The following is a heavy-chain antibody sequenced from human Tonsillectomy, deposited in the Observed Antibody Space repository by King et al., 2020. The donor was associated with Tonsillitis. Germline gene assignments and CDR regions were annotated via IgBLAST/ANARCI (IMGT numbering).Heavy chain of an antibody. CDR1: GGTFSNYA. D-gene: IGHD3-22*01. CDR2: NIPMFGTV. CDR3: ASQHTYYSGTSGYYFSFY. Sequence: VQLVQSGAEVKKPGSSVKVSCKASGGTFSNYAVNWVRQAPGQGLEWMGGNIPMFGTVNYAQKFQGRVTITADESTGTAYMDLSSLRSEDTAVYYCASQHTYYSGTSGYYFSFYWGQGTLVTVSS. V-gene: IGHV1-69*01. J-gene: IGHJ4*02.